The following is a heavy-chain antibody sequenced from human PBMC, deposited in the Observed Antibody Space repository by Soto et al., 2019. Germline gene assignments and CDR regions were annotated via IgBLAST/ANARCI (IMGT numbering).Heavy chain of an antibody. CDR1: GDSISSADYS. J-gene: IGHJ4*02. V-gene: IGHV4-30-2*01. CDR2: ISHSGST. Sequence: PSETLSLTCAVSGDSISSADYSWNWVRQPPGKGLEWIGYISHSGSTYYNPSLKSRVTISVDRSRNQFSLNLSSVTAADTAVYYCARSREMYYYDSSGYYAHWGQGTLVTVSS. D-gene: IGHD3-22*01. CDR3: ARSREMYYYDSSGYYAH.